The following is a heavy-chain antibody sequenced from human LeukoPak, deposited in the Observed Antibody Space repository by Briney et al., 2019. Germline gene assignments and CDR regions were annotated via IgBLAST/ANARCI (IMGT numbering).Heavy chain of an antibody. CDR2: INHSGST. D-gene: IGHD6-19*01. J-gene: IGHJ1*01. Sequence: SETLSLTCAVYGGSFSGYYWSWIRQPPGKGLEWIGEINHSGSTNYNPSLKSRVTISVDTSKNQFSLKLSSVTAADTAVYYCANRHLGYSSGWSTVPGAEYFQHRGQGTLVTVSS. V-gene: IGHV4-34*01. CDR1: GGSFSGYY. CDR3: ANRHLGYSSGWSTVPGAEYFQH.